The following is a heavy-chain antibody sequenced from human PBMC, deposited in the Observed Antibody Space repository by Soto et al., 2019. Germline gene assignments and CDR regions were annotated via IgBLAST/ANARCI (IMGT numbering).Heavy chain of an antibody. Sequence: QVQLVESGGGVVQPGRSWRLPWAASGFTFITNASPGARKAPGKGLGGVAVISYDGSNKYYADSVKGRFTISRDNSKNTLYLQMNSLRAEDTAVYYCAKEGDCSSTSCYSPGDYWGQGTLVTVSS. D-gene: IGHD2-2*02. CDR3: AKEGDCSSTSCYSPGDY. CDR2: ISYDGSNK. V-gene: IGHV3-30*18. CDR1: GFTFITNA. J-gene: IGHJ4*02.